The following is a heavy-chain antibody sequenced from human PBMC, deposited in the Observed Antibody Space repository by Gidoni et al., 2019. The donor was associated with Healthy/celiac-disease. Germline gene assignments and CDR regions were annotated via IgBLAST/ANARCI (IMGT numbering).Heavy chain of an antibody. CDR3: ARLGNYAYYYYMDV. J-gene: IGHJ6*03. V-gene: IGHV4-39*01. CDR1: GGSISSSSYY. D-gene: IGHD1-7*01. Sequence: QLQLQESGPGLVKPSETLSLTCTVSGGSISSSSYYWGWIRQPPGKGLEWIGSMYYSGSTYYSPSLKTRVTTSVDASKNQFSLNLRSVTAADTAVYYCARLGNYAYYYYMDVWGKGTTVTVSS. CDR2: MYYSGST.